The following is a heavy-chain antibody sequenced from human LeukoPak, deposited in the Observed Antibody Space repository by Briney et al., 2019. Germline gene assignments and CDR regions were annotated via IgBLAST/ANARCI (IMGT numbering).Heavy chain of an antibody. CDR1: GFTFSSYS. V-gene: IGHV3-48*02. CDR2: ISSSSSTI. CDR3: ARLSPSGSYPYDY. D-gene: IGHD1-26*01. Sequence: GGSLRLSCAASGFTFSSYSMNWVRQAPGKGLEWVSYISSSSSTIYYADSVKGRFTISRDNAKNSLYLQMNSLRDDDTAVYYCARLSPSGSYPYDYWGQGTLVTVSS. J-gene: IGHJ4*02.